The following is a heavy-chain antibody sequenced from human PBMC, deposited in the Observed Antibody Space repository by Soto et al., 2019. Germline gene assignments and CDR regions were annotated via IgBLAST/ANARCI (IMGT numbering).Heavy chain of an antibody. D-gene: IGHD5-12*01. Sequence: SETLSLTCAVYGGSFSGYYWSWIRQPPGKGLEWIGEINHSGSTNYNPSLKSRVTISVDTSKNQFSLKLSSVTAADTAVYYCARGGIVATITAWFDPWGQGTLVTVAS. V-gene: IGHV4-34*01. CDR3: ARGGIVATITAWFDP. CDR2: INHSGST. CDR1: GGSFSGYY. J-gene: IGHJ5*02.